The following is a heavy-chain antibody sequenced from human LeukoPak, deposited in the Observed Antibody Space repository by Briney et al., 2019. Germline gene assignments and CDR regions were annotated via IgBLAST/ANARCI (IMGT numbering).Heavy chain of an antibody. CDR2: VYTSSGTI. J-gene: IGHJ4*02. CDR3: ARDGAWSGPFDY. CDR1: GFTFSRHG. Sequence: GGSLRLSCAASGFTFSRHGMNWVRQAPGKGLEWVSYVYTSSGTIYYADSVRGRFTISTDSAKNSLYLQMNSLRAEDTAVYYCARDGAWSGPFDYWGQGTLVTVSS. V-gene: IGHV3-48*01. D-gene: IGHD3-3*01.